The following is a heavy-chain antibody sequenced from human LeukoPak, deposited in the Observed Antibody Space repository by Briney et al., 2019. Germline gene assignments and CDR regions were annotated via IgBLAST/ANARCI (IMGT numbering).Heavy chain of an antibody. D-gene: IGHD3-22*01. V-gene: IGHV1-69*05. Sequence: GASVTVSCKASGGTFSSYAISWVRQAPGQGLEWMGRIIPIFGTANYAQKFQGRVTITTDESTSTAYMELSSLRSEDTAVYYCARELGTYYYDSSGYYAHFDYWGQGTLVTVSS. CDR2: IIPIFGTA. J-gene: IGHJ4*02. CDR1: GGTFSSYA. CDR3: ARELGTYYYDSSGYYAHFDY.